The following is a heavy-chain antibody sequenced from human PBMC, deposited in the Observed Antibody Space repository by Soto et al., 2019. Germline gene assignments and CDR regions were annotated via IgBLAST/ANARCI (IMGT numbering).Heavy chain of an antibody. CDR1: GGSISSINW. CDR3: ARGSVGDYDFWSGYGNWFDP. J-gene: IGHJ5*02. CDR2: IYHSGST. Sequence: SETLSLTCAVYGGSISSINWWSWVRQPPGKGLEWIGEIYHSGSTNYNPSLKSRVTISVDKSKNQFSLKLSSVTAADTAVYYCARGSVGDYDFWSGYGNWFDPWGQGTLVTVSS. D-gene: IGHD3-3*01. V-gene: IGHV4-4*02.